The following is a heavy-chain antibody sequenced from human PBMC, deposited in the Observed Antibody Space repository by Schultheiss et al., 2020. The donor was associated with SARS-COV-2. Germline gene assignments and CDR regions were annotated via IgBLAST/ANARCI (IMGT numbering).Heavy chain of an antibody. CDR3: ARDGYYDSSGYPNY. D-gene: IGHD3-22*01. CDR1: GFTFRSYA. CDR2: IYSCGST. Sequence: GGSLRLSCAASGFTFRSYAMHWVRQAPGKGLEWVSVIYSCGSTYYADSVKGRFTISRDNSKNTLYLQMNSLRAEDTAVYYCARDGYYDSSGYPNYWGQGTLVTVSS. J-gene: IGHJ4*02. V-gene: IGHV3-NL1*01.